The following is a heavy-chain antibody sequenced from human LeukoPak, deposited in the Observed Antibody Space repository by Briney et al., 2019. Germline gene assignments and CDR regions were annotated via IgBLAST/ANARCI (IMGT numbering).Heavy chain of an antibody. CDR3: ARELTETGPDRKFDY. CDR1: GITFSSYA. D-gene: IGHD3-9*01. Sequence: GGSLRLSCAVSGITFSSYAMHWVRQPPRKGLEWVAVISYDGGYNNYAQSVRGRFTISRDNSKNTLYLQMNSLRDEDTGVYFCARELTETGPDRKFDYWGQGSLVTVTS. CDR2: ISYDGGYN. J-gene: IGHJ4*02. V-gene: IGHV3-30-3*01.